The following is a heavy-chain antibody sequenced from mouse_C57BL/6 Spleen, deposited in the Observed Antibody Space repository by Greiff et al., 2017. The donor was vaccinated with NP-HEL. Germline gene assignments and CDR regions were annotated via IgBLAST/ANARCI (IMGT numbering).Heavy chain of an antibody. CDR3: AREGNYYGSPLRFDY. J-gene: IGHJ2*01. D-gene: IGHD1-1*01. V-gene: IGHV1-78*01. CDR2: IYPRDGST. Sequence: VQLQQSDAELVKPGASVKISCKVSGYTFTDHTIHWMKQRPEQGLEWIGYIYPRDGSTKYNEKFKGKATLTADKSSSTAYMQLNSLTSEDSAVYFCAREGNYYGSPLRFDYWGQGTTLTVSS. CDR1: GYTFTDHT.